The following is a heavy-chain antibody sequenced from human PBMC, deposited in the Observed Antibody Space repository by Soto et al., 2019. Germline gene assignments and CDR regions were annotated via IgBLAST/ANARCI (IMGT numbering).Heavy chain of an antibody. CDR3: VRVVAIPGYPDH. Sequence: QVQLVQSGAEVRQPESSVKVSCKTSGGTFSSYAISWVRQAPGQGLEWMGGIIPIVDTSTYAQKFQGRVTITADESTSTVYMELSSLRSDDTAVYYCVRVVAIPGYPDHWGQGTLVTVSS. CDR2: IIPIVDTS. J-gene: IGHJ4*02. D-gene: IGHD5-12*01. CDR1: GGTFSSYA. V-gene: IGHV1-69*12.